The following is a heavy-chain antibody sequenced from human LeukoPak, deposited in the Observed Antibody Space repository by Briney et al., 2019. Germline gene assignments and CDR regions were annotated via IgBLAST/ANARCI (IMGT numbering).Heavy chain of an antibody. J-gene: IGHJ4*02. V-gene: IGHV3-64*01. D-gene: IGHD6-19*01. CDR3: TRRYGGHSGWAGYHDS. CDR1: GFSFSAYI. Sequence: GGSLRLSCVASGFSFSAYIMHWVRQAPGKGLEYVSAIRSDGSSTFYPNAVKGRFTISRDNSKSTLYLQMGSLRAEDTAVYYCTRRYGGHSGWAGYHDSWGQGTLVTVSS. CDR2: IRSDGSST.